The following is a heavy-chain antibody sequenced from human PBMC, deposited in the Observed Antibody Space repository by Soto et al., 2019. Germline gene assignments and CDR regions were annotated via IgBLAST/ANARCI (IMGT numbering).Heavy chain of an antibody. D-gene: IGHD5-18*01. J-gene: IGHJ4*02. Sequence: HVQLQESGPGLVKPSEPLSLTCSVSAGSLSRYYWGWVRQSPGEGLQWIAHISYTVDASYNPSLKSRVTISLDQSKNQIALRLMSVTAADTAVYYCVGSLMSRAMESFDYWGQGTLVTVTS. CDR3: VGSLMSRAMESFDY. CDR2: ISYTVDA. CDR1: AGSLSRYY. V-gene: IGHV4-59*01.